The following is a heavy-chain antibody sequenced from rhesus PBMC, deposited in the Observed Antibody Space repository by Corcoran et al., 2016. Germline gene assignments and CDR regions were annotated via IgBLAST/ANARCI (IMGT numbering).Heavy chain of an antibody. J-gene: IGHJ6*01. Sequence: QVQLVQSGAAIKQPGASVRLFCQAFGYGFTEDFIHRVRQAPGPGLQWIGVISPYKGNKAYAQTFQGRVIITTDTSRNTGYMEVTSLTYEDTAVYYCVREGRSTARSYAFDSWGQGVVVTVSS. D-gene: IGHD2-15*01. CDR1: GYGFTEDF. CDR3: VREGRSTARSYAFDS. V-gene: IGHV1-1*01. CDR2: ISPYKGNK.